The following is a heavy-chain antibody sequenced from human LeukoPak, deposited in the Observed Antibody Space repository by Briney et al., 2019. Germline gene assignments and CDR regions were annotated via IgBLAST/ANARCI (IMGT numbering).Heavy chain of an antibody. V-gene: IGHV3-23*01. J-gene: IGHJ4*02. CDR1: GFTFSSYA. D-gene: IGHD2-21*02. CDR2: ISGSGGST. Sequence: GGSLRLSCAASGFTFSSYAMSWVRQAPGKGLEWVSAISGSGGSTYYADSVKGRFTTSRDNSKNTLYLQMNSLRAEDTAVYYCARVGGGYSAVNYWGQGTLVTVSS. CDR3: ARVGGGYSAVNY.